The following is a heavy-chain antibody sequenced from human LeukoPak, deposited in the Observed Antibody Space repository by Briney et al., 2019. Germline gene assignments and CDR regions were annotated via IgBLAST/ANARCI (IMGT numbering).Heavy chain of an antibody. CDR3: ARRSYHLLTGYYNGGNYHYYYMDV. V-gene: IGHV1-18*01. CDR2: ISTYNGNT. Sequence: GASVKVSCKASGYTFTSYGISWVRQAPGQGLEWMGWISTYNGNTNYAQKLQGRVTMTTNTSTSTAYMEVRSLRSDDTAVYYCARRSYHLLTGYYNGGNYHYYYMDVRGKGTTVTVSS. D-gene: IGHD3-9*01. CDR1: GYTFTSYG. J-gene: IGHJ6*03.